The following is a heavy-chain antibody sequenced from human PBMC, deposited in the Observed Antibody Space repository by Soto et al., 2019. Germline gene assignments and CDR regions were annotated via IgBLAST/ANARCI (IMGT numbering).Heavy chain of an antibody. CDR2: ISWDGGST. CDR3: AKDMGAAAGNYGMDV. V-gene: IGHV3-43D*04. Sequence: EVQLVESGGVVVQPGGSLRLSCAASGFTFDDYVMHWVRQAPGKGLEWVSLISWDGGSTYYADSVKGRFTISRDNSKNSLYLQMNSLRAEDTALYYCAKDMGAAAGNYGMDVWGQGTTVNVSS. J-gene: IGHJ6*02. CDR1: GFTFDDYV. D-gene: IGHD6-13*01.